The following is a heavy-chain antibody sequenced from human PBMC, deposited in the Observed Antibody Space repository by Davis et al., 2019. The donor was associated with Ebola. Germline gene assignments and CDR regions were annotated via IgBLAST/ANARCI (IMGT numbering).Heavy chain of an antibody. Sequence: MPSETLSLTCAVSGGSISSGGYSWSWIRQPPGKGLEWIGSIYYSGSTYYNPSLKSRVTISVDTSKNQFSLKLSSVTAADTAVYYCARCSSSYNYYYGMDVWGQGTTVTVSS. V-gene: IGHV4-39*01. J-gene: IGHJ6*02. CDR2: IYYSGST. CDR1: GGSISSGGYS. CDR3: ARCSSSYNYYYGMDV. D-gene: IGHD6-6*01.